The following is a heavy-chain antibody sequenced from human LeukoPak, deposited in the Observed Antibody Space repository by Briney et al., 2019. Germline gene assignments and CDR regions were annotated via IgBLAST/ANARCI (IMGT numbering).Heavy chain of an antibody. J-gene: IGHJ5*02. Sequence: SETLSLTCTVSGGSISSYYWSWIRQPPGKGLEWIGYIYYSGSTNYNPSLKSRVTISVDTSKNQFSLKLSSVTAADTAVYYCARDILTGYSNWFYPCGQGTLVTVSS. V-gene: IGHV4-59*01. CDR1: GGSISSYY. CDR3: ARDILTGYSNWFYP. D-gene: IGHD3-9*01. CDR2: IYYSGST.